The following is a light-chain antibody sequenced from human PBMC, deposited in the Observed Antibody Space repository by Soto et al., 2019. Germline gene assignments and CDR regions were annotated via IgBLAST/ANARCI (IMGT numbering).Light chain of an antibody. J-gene: IGLJ2*01. CDR1: SSDVGGYNY. CDR3: SSYTSSSTPHVV. V-gene: IGLV2-14*01. CDR2: DVS. Sequence: QSALTQPASVSGSPGQSITISCTGTSSDVGGYNYVSWYQQHPGKAPKLMIYDVSNRPSGVSNRFSGSKSGNTASLTSSGLQAEDEADYYCSSYTSSSTPHVVFGGGTKLTVL.